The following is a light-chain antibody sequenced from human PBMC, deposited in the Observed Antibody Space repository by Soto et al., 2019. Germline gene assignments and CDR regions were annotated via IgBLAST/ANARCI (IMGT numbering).Light chain of an antibody. V-gene: IGLV1-40*01. CDR2: GNT. CDR3: QSYDSSLSGVV. CDR1: SSNIGAGYD. Sequence: QSVLTQPPSVSGAPGQRVTISCTGSSSNIGAGYDVHWYQQPPGRAPKLLIYGNTNRPSGVPDRFSGSKSGTSASLAITGLQAEDEADYYCQSYDSSLSGVVFGGGTKLTVL. J-gene: IGLJ2*01.